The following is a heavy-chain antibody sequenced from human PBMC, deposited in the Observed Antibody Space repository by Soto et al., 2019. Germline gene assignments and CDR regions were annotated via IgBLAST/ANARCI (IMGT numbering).Heavy chain of an antibody. CDR3: ARDQRGITMVRGVMKYYYGMDV. V-gene: IGHV4-30-4*01. CDR2: IYYSGST. J-gene: IGHJ6*02. D-gene: IGHD3-10*01. CDR1: GGSISSGDYY. Sequence: SETLSLPCTVSGGSISSGDYYWSWIRQPPGKGLEWIVYIYYSGSTYYNPALKSRVTISVDTSKNQFSLKLSSVTAADTAVYYCARDQRGITMVRGVMKYYYGMDVWGQGTTVTVSS.